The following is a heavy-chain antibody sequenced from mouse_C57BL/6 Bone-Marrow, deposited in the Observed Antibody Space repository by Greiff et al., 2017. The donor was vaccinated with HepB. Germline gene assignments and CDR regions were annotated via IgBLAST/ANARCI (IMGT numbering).Heavy chain of an antibody. J-gene: IGHJ2*01. CDR1: GYTFTDYN. Sequence: EVQLVESGPELVKPGASVKMSCKASGYTFTDYNMHWVKQSHGKSLEWIGYINPNNGGTSYNQKFKGKATLTVNKSSSTAYMELRSLTSEDSAVYYCATFHYYGSSHFDYWGQGTTLTVSS. V-gene: IGHV1-22*01. CDR2: INPNNGGT. D-gene: IGHD1-1*01. CDR3: ATFHYYGSSHFDY.